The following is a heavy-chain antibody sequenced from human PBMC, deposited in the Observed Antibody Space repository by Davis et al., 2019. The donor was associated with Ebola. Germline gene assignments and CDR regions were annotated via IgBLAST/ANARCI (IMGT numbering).Heavy chain of an antibody. V-gene: IGHV4-61*01. CDR1: GGSVGSGSYY. CDR3: ARGNAFDI. Sequence: SETLSLTCTVSGGSVGSGSYYWTWVRQPPGKGLEWIGEINHSGSTNYNPSLKSRVTISVDTSKNQFSLKLSSVTAADTAVYYCARGNAFDIWGQGTMVTVSS. CDR2: INHSGST. J-gene: IGHJ3*02.